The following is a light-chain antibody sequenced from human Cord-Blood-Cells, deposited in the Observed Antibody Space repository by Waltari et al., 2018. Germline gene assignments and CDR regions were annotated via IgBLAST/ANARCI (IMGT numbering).Light chain of an antibody. V-gene: IGKV3-15*01. CDR3: QQYNNWPLT. Sequence: EIVMTQSPATLSVSPGERATLSCRASQSVSSNLAWSQQKPGQAPRLPIYGASTRATGIPARFSGSGSGTEFTLTISSLQSEDFAVYYCQQYNNWPLTFGGGTKVEIK. CDR1: QSVSSN. J-gene: IGKJ4*01. CDR2: GAS.